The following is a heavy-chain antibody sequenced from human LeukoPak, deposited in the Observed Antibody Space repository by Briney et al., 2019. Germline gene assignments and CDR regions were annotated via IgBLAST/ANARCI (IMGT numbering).Heavy chain of an antibody. V-gene: IGHV3-74*01. Sequence: GGSLRLSCAASGFTFSSYWMHWVRQAPGKGLVWVSRINSDGSSTSYADSVKGRFTISRDNAKNTLYLQMNSLRAEDTAVYYCARHVYYDILTGWGYFDYWGQGTLVTVSS. CDR2: INSDGSST. CDR3: ARHVYYDILTGWGYFDY. D-gene: IGHD3-9*01. J-gene: IGHJ4*02. CDR1: GFTFSSYW.